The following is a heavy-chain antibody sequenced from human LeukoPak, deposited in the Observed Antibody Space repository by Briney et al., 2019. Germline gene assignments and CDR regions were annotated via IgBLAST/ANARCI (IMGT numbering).Heavy chain of an antibody. V-gene: IGHV3-48*04. D-gene: IGHD6-6*01. J-gene: IGHJ6*04. Sequence: GGSLRLSCAASGFTFSSYSMNWVRQAPGKGLEWVSYISSSGSTIYYADSVKGRFTISRDNAKNSLYLQMNSLRAEDTAVYYCARISSSTLSPHVMDVWGKGTTVTVSS. CDR3: ARISSSTLSPHVMDV. CDR1: GFTFSSYS. CDR2: ISSSGSTI.